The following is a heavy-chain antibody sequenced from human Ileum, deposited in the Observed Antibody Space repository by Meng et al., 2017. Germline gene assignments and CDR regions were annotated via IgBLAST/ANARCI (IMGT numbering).Heavy chain of an antibody. CDR2: INTDGSDT. CDR1: GFTFSSYW. J-gene: IGHJ4*02. Sequence: EERVVESRGGLVQPGGSRRLSCAASGFTFSSYWMHWVRQAPGKGLVWVARINTDGSDTRYADSVKGRFTISRDNAQNMVYLQMDSLRVEDTAVYYCVTDSSPYYRWNYWGQGTLVTVSS. V-gene: IGHV3-74*01. D-gene: IGHD3-22*01. CDR3: VTDSSPYYRWNY.